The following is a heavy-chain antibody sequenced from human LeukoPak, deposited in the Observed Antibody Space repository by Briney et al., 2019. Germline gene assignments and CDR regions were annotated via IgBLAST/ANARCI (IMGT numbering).Heavy chain of an antibody. Sequence: GGSLRLSCAASGFTFSSYGMHWVRQAPGKGLEWVAVISYDGSNKYYADSVKGRFTISRDNSKNTLYLQMNSLRAEDTAVYYCAKDGGGFDYWGQGTLVTLSS. CDR3: AKDGGGFDY. D-gene: IGHD2-15*01. J-gene: IGHJ4*02. V-gene: IGHV3-30*18. CDR1: GFTFSSYG. CDR2: ISYDGSNK.